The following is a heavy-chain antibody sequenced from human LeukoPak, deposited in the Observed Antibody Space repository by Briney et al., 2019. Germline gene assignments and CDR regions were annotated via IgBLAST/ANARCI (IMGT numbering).Heavy chain of an antibody. D-gene: IGHD3-22*01. CDR2: MRYDGSNK. J-gene: IGHJ4*02. V-gene: IGHV3-30*02. CDR3: AKDDYYYDSSGYFDY. Sequence: GGSLRLSCAASGFTFSSYGMHWVRQAPGKGLEWVAFMRYDGSNKYYADSVKGRFTISRDNSKNTLYLQMNSLRAEDTAVYYCAKDDYYYDSSGYFDYWGQGTLVTVSS. CDR1: GFTFSSYG.